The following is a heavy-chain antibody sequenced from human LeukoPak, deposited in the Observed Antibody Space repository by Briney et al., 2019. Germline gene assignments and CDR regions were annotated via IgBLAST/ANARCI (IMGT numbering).Heavy chain of an antibody. V-gene: IGHV3-66*01. CDR3: ARGLRPVWRSYRHYFDY. CDR1: GFTVSSNY. D-gene: IGHD3-16*02. Sequence: HPGGSLRLSCAASGFTVSSNYMSWVRQAPGKGLEWVSVIYSGGSTYYADSVKGRFTISRDNSKNTLYLQMNSLRAEDTAVYYCARGLRPVWRSYRHYFDYWGQGTLVTVSS. J-gene: IGHJ4*02. CDR2: IYSGGST.